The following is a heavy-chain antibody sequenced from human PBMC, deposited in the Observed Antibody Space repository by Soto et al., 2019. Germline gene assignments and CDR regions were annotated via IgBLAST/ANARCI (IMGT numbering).Heavy chain of an antibody. J-gene: IGHJ6*02. CDR1: GGTFSSYA. CDR3: ARVSPHYAYYYGMDV. V-gene: IGHV1-69*06. Sequence: GASVKVSCKASGGTFSSYAISWVRQAPGQGLEWMGGIIPIFGTANYAQKFQGRVTITADKSTSTAYMELSSLRSEDTAVYYCARVSPHYAYYYGMDVWGHGTTVTAP. CDR2: IIPIFGTA.